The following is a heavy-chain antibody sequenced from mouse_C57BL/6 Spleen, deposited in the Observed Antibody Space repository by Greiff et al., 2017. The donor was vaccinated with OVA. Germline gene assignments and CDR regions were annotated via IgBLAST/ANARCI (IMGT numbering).Heavy chain of an antibody. CDR2: IYPGSGST. J-gene: IGHJ3*01. Sequence: QVQLQQPGAELVKPGASVKMSCKASGYTFTSYWITWVKQRPGQGLEWIGDIYPGSGSTNYNEKFKSKATLTVDTSSSTAYMQLSSLTSEDSAVYYGARSNGGIYSWFAYWGQGTLVTVSA. CDR3: ARSNGGIYSWFAY. CDR1: GYTFTSYW. V-gene: IGHV1-55*01. D-gene: IGHD1-1*02.